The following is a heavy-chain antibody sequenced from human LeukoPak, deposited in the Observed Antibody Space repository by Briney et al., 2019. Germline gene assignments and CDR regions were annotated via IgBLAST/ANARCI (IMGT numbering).Heavy chain of an antibody. V-gene: IGHV3-66*02. CDR1: GFTVSSNY. D-gene: IGHD4/OR15-4a*01. CDR3: ARGAKHYYYYYMDV. CDR2: IYSGGST. J-gene: IGHJ6*03. Sequence: GGSLRLSCAASGFTVSSNYMSWVRQAPGQGLEWISVIYSGGSTYYADSVKGRFTTSRDNSKNTLYLQMNSLRAEDTAVYYCARGAKHYYYYYMDVWGKGTTVTVSS.